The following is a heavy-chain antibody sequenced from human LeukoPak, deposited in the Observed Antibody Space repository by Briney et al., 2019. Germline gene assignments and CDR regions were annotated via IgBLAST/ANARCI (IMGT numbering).Heavy chain of an antibody. J-gene: IGHJ6*03. D-gene: IGHD2-2*01. CDR2: IIPIFGTA. CDR3: ASQRGGVVPAANYYYYYYMDV. Sequence: SVKVSCKASGGTFSSYAISWVRQAPGQGLEWMGGIIPIFGTANYAQKFQGRVTITADESTSTAYMELSSLRSEDTAVYYCASQRGGVVPAANYYYYYYMDVWGRGATVTVSS. V-gene: IGHV1-69*13. CDR1: GGTFSSYA.